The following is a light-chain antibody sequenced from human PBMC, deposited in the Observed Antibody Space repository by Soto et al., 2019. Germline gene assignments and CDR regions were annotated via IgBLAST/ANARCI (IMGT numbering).Light chain of an antibody. Sequence: QSVLTQPPSASGTPGQRVTISCCGSSSNIGSNTANWYQQLPGTAPKLLIYSNNQRPSGVPDRFSGSKSGTSASLAISGLQSEDEADYYCAAWDDSLNGPVFGGGTKLTVL. V-gene: IGLV1-44*01. CDR1: SSNIGSNT. J-gene: IGLJ3*02. CDR2: SNN. CDR3: AAWDDSLNGPV.